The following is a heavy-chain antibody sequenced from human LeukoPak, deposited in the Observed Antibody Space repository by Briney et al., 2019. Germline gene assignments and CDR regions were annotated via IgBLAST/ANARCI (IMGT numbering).Heavy chain of an antibody. Sequence: GGSLRLSCGASGFTFSSYAMSWVRQAPGKGLEWVSAISGSDYSTYYADSVKGRFTISRDNSKNTLYLQMSSLRAEDTAVYHCAKAASNSWYYFDYWGQGTLVTVSS. CDR2: ISGSDYST. CDR3: AKAASNSWYYFDY. D-gene: IGHD6-13*01. V-gene: IGHV3-23*01. CDR1: GFTFSSYA. J-gene: IGHJ4*02.